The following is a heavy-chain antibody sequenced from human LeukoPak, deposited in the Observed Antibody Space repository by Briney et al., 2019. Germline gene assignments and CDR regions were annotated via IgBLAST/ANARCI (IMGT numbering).Heavy chain of an antibody. V-gene: IGHV4-38-2*02. CDR2: IYHSGST. J-gene: IGHJ5*02. D-gene: IGHD2-15*01. CDR3: ARGVGGIVVVVAAPNNWFDP. CDR1: GYSISSGYY. Sequence: SETLSLTCTVSGYSISSGYYWGWIRQPPGKGLEWIGSIYHSGSTYYNPSLKSRVTISVDTSKNQFSLKLSSVTAADTAVYYCARGVGGIVVVVAAPNNWFDPWGQGTLVTVSS.